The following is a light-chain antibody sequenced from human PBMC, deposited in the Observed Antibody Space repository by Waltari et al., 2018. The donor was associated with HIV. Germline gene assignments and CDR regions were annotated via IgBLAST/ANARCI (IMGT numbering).Light chain of an antibody. Sequence: EIVMTPSPVALSVSPGDKVTLPCTARESVGSFFAWYQQRPGQSPSLLMYGVSTRASGVSARFSGSGSGTEVNLTITSLQSDDSAIYFCQQFYNWPRTFGQGTTVEVK. V-gene: IGKV3-15*01. CDR2: GVS. CDR3: QQFYNWPRT. CDR1: ESVGSF. J-gene: IGKJ1*01.